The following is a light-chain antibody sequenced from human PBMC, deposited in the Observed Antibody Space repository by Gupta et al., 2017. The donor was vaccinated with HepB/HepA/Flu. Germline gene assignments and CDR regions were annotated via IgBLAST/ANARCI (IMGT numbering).Light chain of an antibody. V-gene: IGKV1-39*01. CDR3: QQSESSPFT. CDR1: QNLDVF. CDR2: AAS. Sequence: DIQMTQSPPALSASVGDRVTISCRASQNLDVFLDWYQQRAGKAPKLLIYAASNLQSGVPSRFSGSGSGTDFSLTISSVQGEDFATYYCQQSESSPFTFGPGTKVHIK. J-gene: IGKJ3*01.